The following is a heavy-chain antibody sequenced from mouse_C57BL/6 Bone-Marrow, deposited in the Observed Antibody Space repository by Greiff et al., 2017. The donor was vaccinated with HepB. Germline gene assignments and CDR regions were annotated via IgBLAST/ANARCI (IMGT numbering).Heavy chain of an antibody. CDR3: ARKGDSSYGYFDV. D-gene: IGHD1-1*01. CDR1: GYTFTSYW. Sequence: QVQLQQPGAELVKPGASVKLSCKASGYTFTSYWMHWVKQRPGQGLEWIGMIHPNSGSTNYNEKFKSKATLTVDKSSSTAYMQLSSLTSEDSAVYCCARKGDSSYGYFDVWGTGTTVTVSS. V-gene: IGHV1-64*01. J-gene: IGHJ1*03. CDR2: IHPNSGST.